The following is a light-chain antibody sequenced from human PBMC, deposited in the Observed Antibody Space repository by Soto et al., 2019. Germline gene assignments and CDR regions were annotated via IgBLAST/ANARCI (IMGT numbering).Light chain of an antibody. CDR2: AAS. CDR3: QQYNSYPET. V-gene: IGKV1-39*01. Sequence: DIQMTQSPSSLSASVGDRVTITCRASHSISSYLNWYQQKPGKAPKLLIYAASSLQSGVPSRFSGSGSGTEFTLTISSLQPDDFATYYCQQYNSYPETFGQGTKVEIX. CDR1: HSISSY. J-gene: IGKJ1*01.